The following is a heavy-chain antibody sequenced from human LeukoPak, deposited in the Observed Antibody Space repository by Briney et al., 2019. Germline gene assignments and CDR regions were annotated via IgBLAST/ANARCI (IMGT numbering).Heavy chain of an antibody. CDR1: GGTFPTYA. J-gene: IGHJ4*02. CDR2: IIPIFGTA. CDR3: ARAGGQQLSTGPFDY. Sequence: SGQVSCHASGGTFPTYAISWVRPAPGQALEWRGGIIPIFGTANYAQKFQGRVTITADESTSTAYMELSSLRSEDTAVYYCARAGGQQLSTGPFDYWGQGTLVTVSS. V-gene: IGHV1-69*01. D-gene: IGHD6-13*01.